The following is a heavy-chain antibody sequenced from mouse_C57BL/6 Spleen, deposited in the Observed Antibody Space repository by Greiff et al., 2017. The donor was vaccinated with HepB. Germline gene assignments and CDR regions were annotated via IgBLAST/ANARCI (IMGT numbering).Heavy chain of an antibody. J-gene: IGHJ4*01. CDR2: ISSGSSTI. D-gene: IGHD2-5*01. Sequence: DVHLVESGGGLVKPGGSLKLSCAASGFTFSDYGMHWVRQAPEKGLEWVAYISSGSSTIYYADTVKGRFTISREHAKNTLFLQMTSLRSEDTAMYYCARGYYSNYHYAMDYWGQGTSVTVSS. CDR1: GFTFSDYG. V-gene: IGHV5-17*01. CDR3: ARGYYSNYHYAMDY.